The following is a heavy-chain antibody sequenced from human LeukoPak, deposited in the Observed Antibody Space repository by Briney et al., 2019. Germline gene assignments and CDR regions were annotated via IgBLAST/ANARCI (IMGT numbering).Heavy chain of an antibody. Sequence: NTSETLSLTCTVSGGSISSGSYYWSWIRQPAGKGLEWIGRIYTSGSTNYNPSLKSRVTISVDTSKNQFSLKLSSVTAADTAVYYCARGGAYYDFWSGYYPVDYWGQGTLVTVSS. CDR3: ARGGAYYDFWSGYYPVDY. V-gene: IGHV4-61*02. CDR1: GGSISSGSYY. D-gene: IGHD3-3*01. J-gene: IGHJ4*02. CDR2: IYTSGST.